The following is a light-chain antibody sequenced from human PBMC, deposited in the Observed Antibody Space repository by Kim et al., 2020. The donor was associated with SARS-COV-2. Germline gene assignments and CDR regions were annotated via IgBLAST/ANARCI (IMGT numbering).Light chain of an antibody. CDR1: KLGEKN. J-gene: IGLJ2*01. CDR2: QDS. Sequence: VCPRRKASSNCYGDKLGEKNGCWYQQKPAQSHVLVIYQDSKRPSGIPERFSGSNSGNTATLTISGTQAMDEADYYCQAWDSSIVVFGGGTQLTVL. CDR3: QAWDSSIVV. V-gene: IGLV3-1*01.